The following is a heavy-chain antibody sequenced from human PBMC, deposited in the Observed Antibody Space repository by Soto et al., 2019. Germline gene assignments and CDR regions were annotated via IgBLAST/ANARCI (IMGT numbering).Heavy chain of an antibody. CDR3: PRDPPPYYYGSSPNRFDP. D-gene: IGHD3-22*01. CDR1: GGTFSSYA. J-gene: IGHJ5*02. Sequence: QVQLVQSGAEVQKPGSSVKVSCKASGGTFSSYAISWVRQAPGQGIEWMGGIIPIFGTANYAQKFQGRVTITADESTRTAYMELRSLRSEDTAVYYCPRDPPPYYYGSSPNRFDPWGQGTLVTVSS. CDR2: IIPIFGTA. V-gene: IGHV1-69*01.